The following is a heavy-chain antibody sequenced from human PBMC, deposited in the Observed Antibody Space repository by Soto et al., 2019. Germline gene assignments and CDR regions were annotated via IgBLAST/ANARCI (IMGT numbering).Heavy chain of an antibody. Sequence: QVQLVESGGGVVQPGRSLRLSFAASGFTFSSYGMHWVRQAPGKGLEWVAVISYDGSNKYYADSVNGRFTISRDNSKNTLYLQMNRLRAEDTAVYYCAKVYYASSGYHLSIDYWGQGTLVTVSS. CDR3: AKVYYASSGYHLSIDY. CDR1: GFTFSSYG. V-gene: IGHV3-30*18. CDR2: ISYDGSNK. D-gene: IGHD3-22*01. J-gene: IGHJ4*02.